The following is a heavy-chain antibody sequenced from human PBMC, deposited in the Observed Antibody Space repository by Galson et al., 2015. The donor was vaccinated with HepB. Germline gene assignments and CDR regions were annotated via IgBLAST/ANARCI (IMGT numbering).Heavy chain of an antibody. CDR2: ITSYSADT. J-gene: IGHJ6*02. CDR3: ARLQDGREDHGMDV. CDR1: GYTFDSYG. D-gene: IGHD5-24*01. Sequence: SVKVSCKASGYTFDSYGIAWVRQAPGQGLEWMEWITSYSADTKYAQRFQSRITMTTDTSTSTAYMDLRSLRSDDTAVYYCARLQDGREDHGMDVWGQGTTVTVSS. V-gene: IGHV1-18*04.